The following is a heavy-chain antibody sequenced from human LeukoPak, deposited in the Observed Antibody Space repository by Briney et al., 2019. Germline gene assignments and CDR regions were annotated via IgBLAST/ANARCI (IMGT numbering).Heavy chain of an antibody. CDR1: GFTFSSYW. Sequence: GGSLRLSCAASGFTFSSYWMHWVRQAPGEGLVWVSVINSDGSTTLYADSVKGRFTIYRDNAKNTLYLQMNSLRAEDTAVYYCAGLRGKITTIDYWGQGTLVTVSS. J-gene: IGHJ4*02. CDR2: INSDGSTT. CDR3: AGLRGKITTIDY. D-gene: IGHD4-11*01. V-gene: IGHV3-74*03.